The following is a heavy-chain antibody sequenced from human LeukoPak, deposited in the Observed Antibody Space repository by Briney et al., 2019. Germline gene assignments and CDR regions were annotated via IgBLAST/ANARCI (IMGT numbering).Heavy chain of an antibody. D-gene: IGHD3-10*01. CDR2: IIPILGIA. CDR3: ALPPSMVRESTYFQH. Sequence: GASVKVSCKASGYTFTSYAISWVRQAPGQGLEWMGRIIPILGIANYAQKFQGRVTITADKSTSTAYMELSSLRSEDTAVYYCALPPSMVRESTYFQHWGQGTLVTVSS. V-gene: IGHV1-69*04. J-gene: IGHJ1*01. CDR1: GYTFTSYA.